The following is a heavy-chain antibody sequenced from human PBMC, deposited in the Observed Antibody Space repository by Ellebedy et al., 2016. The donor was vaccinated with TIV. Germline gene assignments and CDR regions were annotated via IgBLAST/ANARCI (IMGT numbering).Heavy chain of an antibody. V-gene: IGHV3-53*01. Sequence: PGGSLRLSCAASGFPVTSNYMNWVRQAPGKGLEWVSVIFSAADGGETHYADSVKGRFTISRDNSKNTLDLHMNSLTAEDTAVYYCAREGYGSGHCGAVDIWGQGTVVTVSS. CDR2: IFSAADGGET. CDR3: AREGYGSGHCGAVDI. J-gene: IGHJ3*02. D-gene: IGHD6-19*01. CDR1: GFPVTSNY.